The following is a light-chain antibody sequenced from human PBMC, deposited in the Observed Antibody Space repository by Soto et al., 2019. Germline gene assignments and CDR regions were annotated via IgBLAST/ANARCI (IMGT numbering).Light chain of an antibody. CDR3: GTWDSSLSAGV. CDR1: SSNIGNNY. V-gene: IGLV1-51*02. CDR2: ENN. J-gene: IGLJ3*02. Sequence: QSVLTQPPSVSAAPGQKVTISCSGSSSNIGNNYVSWYQQLPGTAPKLLIYENNKRPSGIPDRFSGSKSGTSATLGITALQTGDEADYYCGTWDSSLSAGVFGGGTQLTVL.